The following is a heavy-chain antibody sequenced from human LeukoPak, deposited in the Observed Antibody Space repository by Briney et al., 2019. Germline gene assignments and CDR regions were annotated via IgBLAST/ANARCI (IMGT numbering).Heavy chain of an antibody. J-gene: IGHJ4*02. CDR2: IDPSDSET. CDR3: ARQTAMGRSGDY. V-gene: IGHV5-51*01. CDR1: GYSFTSYW. D-gene: IGHD5-18*01. Sequence: GESLKISCKASGYSFTSYWIGWVRQMPGKGLEWMGIIDPSDSETRYTPSFQGQATISVDKSLTTAYVQWNSLKASDTAMYYCARQTAMGRSGDYWGQGTLVTVSS.